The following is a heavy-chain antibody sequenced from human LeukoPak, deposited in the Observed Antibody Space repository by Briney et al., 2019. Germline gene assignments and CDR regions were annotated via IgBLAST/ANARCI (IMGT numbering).Heavy chain of an antibody. V-gene: IGHV4-61*02. CDR3: ARHVRKRGIAAAGSPGWFDP. D-gene: IGHD6-13*01. CDR2: IYTSGST. J-gene: IGHJ5*02. Sequence: SETLSLTCTVSGGPISSGSYYWRWLRQPAGKGLEWIGRIYTSGSTHYNPSLKSRVTISVDTSKNQFSRKLSSVAAADTAVYDCARHVRKRGIAAAGSPGWFDPWGQGTLVTVSS. CDR1: GGPISSGSYY.